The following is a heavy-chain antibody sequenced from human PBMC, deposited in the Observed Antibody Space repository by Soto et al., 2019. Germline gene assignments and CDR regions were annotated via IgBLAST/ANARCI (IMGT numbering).Heavy chain of an antibody. CDR3: ARLPTGYPNWFDP. CDR2: IHYRGDT. Sequence: PSETLSLTCPVSGASISTNHHNWAWVRQPPGKGLEWMGNIHYRGDTYFNPSLGSRLSMSVETSKNQLSLKLTSVTAADTAVYYCARLPTGYPNWFDPWGQGTLVNVSS. D-gene: IGHD3-9*01. V-gene: IGHV4-39*01. J-gene: IGHJ5*02. CDR1: GASISTNHHN.